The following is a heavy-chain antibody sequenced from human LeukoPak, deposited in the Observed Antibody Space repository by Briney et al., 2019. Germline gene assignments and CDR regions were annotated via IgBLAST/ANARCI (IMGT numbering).Heavy chain of an antibody. Sequence: GGSLRLSCAASGFTFSSYSMNWVRQAPGKGLEWVSSISSSSSYIYYADSVKGRFTISRDNAKNSLYLQMNSLRAEDTAVYYCARVDCTNGVCYYRAGYYYYMDVWGKGTTVTVSS. V-gene: IGHV3-21*01. CDR2: ISSSSSYI. J-gene: IGHJ6*03. D-gene: IGHD2-8*01. CDR3: ARVDCTNGVCYYRAGYYYYMDV. CDR1: GFTFSSYS.